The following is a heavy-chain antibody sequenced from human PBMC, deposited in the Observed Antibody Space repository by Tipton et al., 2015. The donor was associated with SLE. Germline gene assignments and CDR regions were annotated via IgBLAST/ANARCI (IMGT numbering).Heavy chain of an antibody. CDR1: GGSISSSSYY. D-gene: IGHD3-10*01. Sequence: TLSLTCTVSGGSISSSSYYWGWIRQPPGKGLEWIGSIYYSGSTYYNPSLKSRVTISVDTSKNQFSLKLSSVTAADTAVYYCARGSQFGPRYFDYWGQGTLVTVSS. J-gene: IGHJ4*02. CDR2: IYYSGST. CDR3: ARGSQFGPRYFDY. V-gene: IGHV4-39*01.